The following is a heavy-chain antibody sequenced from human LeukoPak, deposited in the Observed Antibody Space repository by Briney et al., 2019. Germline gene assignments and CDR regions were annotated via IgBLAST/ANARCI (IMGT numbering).Heavy chain of an antibody. D-gene: IGHD3-22*01. CDR2: IKQDGSEK. V-gene: IGHV3-7*01. J-gene: IGHJ4*02. CDR1: GLTFSSHW. CDR3: ACRPRSGNYYAVFDY. Sequence: GGSLRLSCEGSGLTFSSHWMTWVRQAPGKGLEWVANIKQDGSEKYYVDSVKGRFTISRDNAKNSLYLQMNSLRVEDTAVYYCACRPRSGNYYAVFDYWGQGTQVTVSS.